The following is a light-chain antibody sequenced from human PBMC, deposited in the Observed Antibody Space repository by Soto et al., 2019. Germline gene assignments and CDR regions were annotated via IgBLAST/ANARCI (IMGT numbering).Light chain of an antibody. CDR3: EEGDDTLSGFYV. J-gene: IGLJ1*01. CDR2: RNS. V-gene: IGLV1-47*01. CDR1: ASTIGRNY. Sequence: QSVLTQSPSASGTPGQRVTISCSGSASTIGRNYVYWYQQLPGTAPKLLIYRNSQRPSGVPDRFSGSKSGTSASLAISGLRSEDGADYYCEEGDDTLSGFYVFGGGTKVTVL.